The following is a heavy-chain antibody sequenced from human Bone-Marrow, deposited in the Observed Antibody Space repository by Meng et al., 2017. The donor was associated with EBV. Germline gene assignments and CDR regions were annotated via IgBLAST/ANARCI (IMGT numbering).Heavy chain of an antibody. CDR2: ITGGGGTT. CDR3: AKEGTSVSRGRFDS. V-gene: IGHV3-23*01. Sequence: EVQLFDSGGGLVQPGGSLSLSGPASGFIFNNYAINWVRQAPGKGLQWVAGITGGGGTTFYADSLKGRFTISRDNSKNTVHLQINSLRADDTAVYYCAKEGTSVSRGRFDSWGQGTLVTVSS. CDR1: GFIFNNYA. J-gene: IGHJ5*01. D-gene: IGHD1-7*01.